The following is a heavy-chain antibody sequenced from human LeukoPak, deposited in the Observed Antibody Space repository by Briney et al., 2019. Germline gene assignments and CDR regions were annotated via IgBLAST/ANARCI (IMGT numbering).Heavy chain of an antibody. Sequence: GGSLRLSCAASGFTFSSYAMHWVRQAPGKGLEWVAVISYDGSNKYYADSVKGRFTISRDNSKNTLYLQMNSLRAEDTAVYYCAVLGYCSSTNCYGFDIWGQGTMVTVSS. D-gene: IGHD2-2*01. CDR1: GFTFSSYA. CDR3: AVLGYCSSTNCYGFDI. CDR2: ISYDGSNK. J-gene: IGHJ3*02. V-gene: IGHV3-30-3*01.